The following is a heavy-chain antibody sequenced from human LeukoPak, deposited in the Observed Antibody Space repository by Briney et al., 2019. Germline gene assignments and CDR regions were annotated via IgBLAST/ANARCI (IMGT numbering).Heavy chain of an antibody. Sequence: SETLSLTCTVSGGSISSYYWSWIRQPPGKGLEWIGYIYYSGSTNYNPSLKSRVTISVDTSKNQFSLKLSSVAAADTAVYYCARGRAAAGTFDYWGQGTLVTVSS. CDR3: ARGRAAAGTFDY. J-gene: IGHJ4*02. V-gene: IGHV4-59*01. CDR2: IYYSGST. CDR1: GGSISSYY. D-gene: IGHD6-13*01.